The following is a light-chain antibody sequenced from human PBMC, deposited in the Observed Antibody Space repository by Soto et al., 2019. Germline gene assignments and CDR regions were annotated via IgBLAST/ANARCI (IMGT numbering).Light chain of an antibody. CDR2: STN. CDR3: AAWDDSLNGPV. V-gene: IGLV1-44*01. Sequence: QLVLTQPPSESGTPGQGVTISCSGSSSNIGSNIVNWYQQLPGTAPKVLIYSTNQRPSGVPDRFSGSKSGTSASLAISGLQSEDEADYYCAAWDDSLNGPVFGGGTKVTVL. J-gene: IGLJ3*02. CDR1: SSNIGSNI.